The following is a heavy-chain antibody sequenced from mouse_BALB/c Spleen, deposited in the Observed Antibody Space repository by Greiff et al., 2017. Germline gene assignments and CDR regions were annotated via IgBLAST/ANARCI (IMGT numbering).Heavy chain of an antibody. J-gene: IGHJ1*01. V-gene: IGHV3-8*02. CDR1: GDSITSGY. CDR3: ARKSYYRYDGVDWYFDV. D-gene: IGHD2-14*01. CDR2: ISYSGST. Sequence: EVQLQQSGPSLVKPSQTLSLTCSVTGDSITSGYWNWIRKFPGNKLEYMGYISYSGSTYYNPSLKSRISITRDTSKNQYYLQLNSVTTEDTATYYCARKSYYRYDGVDWYFDVWGAGTTVTVSS.